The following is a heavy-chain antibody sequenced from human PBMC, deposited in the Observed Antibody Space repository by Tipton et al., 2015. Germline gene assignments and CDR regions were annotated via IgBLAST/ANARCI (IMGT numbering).Heavy chain of an antibody. J-gene: IGHJ6*02. CDR3: ARDLEHGMDV. V-gene: IGHV6-1*01. Sequence: PGLVKPSQTLSLTCAISGDSVSSNSAAWNWIRQSPSRGLEWLGNTYYRSKWYSDYAVSVKSRITINSDTSKNQFSLKMSSVTAADTAVYFCARDLEHGMDVWGQGTTVTVS. CDR2: TYYRSKWYS. CDR1: GDSVSSNSAA.